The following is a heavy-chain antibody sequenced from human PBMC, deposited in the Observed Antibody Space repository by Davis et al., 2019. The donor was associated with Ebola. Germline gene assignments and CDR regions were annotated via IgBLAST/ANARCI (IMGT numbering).Heavy chain of an antibody. CDR1: GFTFSSYW. V-gene: IGHV3-7*01. J-gene: IGHJ6*02. CDR3: ARDRKDDFWSGYYGGLYYYYYYGMDV. Sequence: GESLKISCAASGFTFSSYWISWVRQAPGKGLEWVANIKQDGSEKYYVDSVKGRFTISRDNAKNSLYLQMNSLRAEDTAVYYCARDRKDDFWSGYYGGLYYYYYYGMDVWGQGTTVTVSS. D-gene: IGHD3-3*01. CDR2: IKQDGSEK.